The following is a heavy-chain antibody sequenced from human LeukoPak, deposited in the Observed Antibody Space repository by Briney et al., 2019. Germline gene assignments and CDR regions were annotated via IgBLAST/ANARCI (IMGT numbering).Heavy chain of an antibody. CDR3: ARELDYDFWSGYFDYYYYMDV. J-gene: IGHJ6*03. V-gene: IGHV4-30-2*01. Sequence: PSETLSLTCTVSGGSISSGGHYWSWIRQPPGTGLEWIGYIHHSGSTYYNPSLKSRVTISVDKSNNQFSLKLSSVTAADTAIYYCARELDYDFWSGYFDYYYYMDVWGKGTTVTVSS. CDR2: IHHSGST. CDR1: GGSISSGGHY. D-gene: IGHD3-3*01.